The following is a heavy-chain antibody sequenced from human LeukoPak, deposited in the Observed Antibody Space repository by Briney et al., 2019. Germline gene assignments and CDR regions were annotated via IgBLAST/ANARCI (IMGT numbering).Heavy chain of an antibody. CDR2: FDPEDGET. Sequence: ASVKVSCKVSGYTLTELSMHWVRQAPGKGLEWMGGFDPEDGETIYAQKFQGRVTMTEDTSTDTAYMELSSLRSEDTAVYYCATDHYDSSGYNTREFDYWGQGTLVTVSS. CDR3: ATDHYDSSGYNTREFDY. CDR1: GYTLTELS. D-gene: IGHD3-22*01. J-gene: IGHJ4*02. V-gene: IGHV1-24*01.